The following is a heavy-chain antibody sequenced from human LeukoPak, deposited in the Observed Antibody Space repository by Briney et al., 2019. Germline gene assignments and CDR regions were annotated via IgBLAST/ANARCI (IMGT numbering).Heavy chain of an antibody. J-gene: IGHJ4*02. CDR2: MNPNSGNT. CDR3: ARATPAYYDFWSGYYKYPLFDY. V-gene: IGHV1-8*02. CDR1: GGTFSSYA. Sequence: ASVKVSCKASGGTFSSYAISWVRQAPGQGLEWMGWMNPNSGNTGYAQKFQGRVTMTRNTSISTAYMELSSLRSEDTAVYYCARATPAYYDFWSGYYKYPLFDYWGQGTLVTVSS. D-gene: IGHD3-3*01.